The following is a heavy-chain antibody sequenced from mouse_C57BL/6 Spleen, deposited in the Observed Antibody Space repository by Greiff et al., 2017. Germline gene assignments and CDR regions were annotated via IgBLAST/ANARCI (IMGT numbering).Heavy chain of an antibody. J-gene: IGHJ2*01. V-gene: IGHV3-6*01. Sequence: VQLQQSGPGLVKPSQSLSLTCSVTGYSITSGYYWNWIRQFPGNKLEWMGYISYDGSNNYNPSLKNRISITRDTSKNQFFLKLNSVTTEDTATYYCARGGEDSFDYWGQGTTLTVSS. CDR1: GYSITSGYY. CDR2: ISYDGSN. CDR3: ARGGEDSFDY.